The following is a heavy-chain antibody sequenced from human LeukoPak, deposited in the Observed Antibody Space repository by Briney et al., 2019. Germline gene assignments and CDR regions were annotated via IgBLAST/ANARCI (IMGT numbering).Heavy chain of an antibody. V-gene: IGHV4-59*01. J-gene: IGHJ6*03. CDR2: IYYSGST. Sequence: PSETLSLTCTVSGGSISSYYWSWIRQPPGKGLEWIGYIYYSGSTNYNPSLKSRVTISVDTSKNQFSLKLSSVTAADAAVYYCARANHYYYYMDVWGKGTTVTVSS. CDR1: GGSISSYY. CDR3: ARANHYYYYMDV.